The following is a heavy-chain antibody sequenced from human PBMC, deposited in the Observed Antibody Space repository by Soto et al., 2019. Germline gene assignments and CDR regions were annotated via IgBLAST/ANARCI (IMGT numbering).Heavy chain of an antibody. V-gene: IGHV3-21*06. Sequence: GGSLRLSCAASGFTFSDYWMNWVRQAPGKGLEWVSSISSTTNYIYYGDSMKGRFTISRDNGKNSLYLEIHSLRAEDTAVYYCARESEDLTSNFDYWGQGTLVTVSS. J-gene: IGHJ4*02. CDR1: GFTFSDYW. CDR3: ARESEDLTSNFDY. CDR2: ISSTTNYI.